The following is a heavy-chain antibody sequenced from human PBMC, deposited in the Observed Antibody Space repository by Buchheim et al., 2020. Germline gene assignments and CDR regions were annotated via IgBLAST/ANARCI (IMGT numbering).Heavy chain of an antibody. V-gene: IGHV3-7*01. J-gene: IGHJ6*02. CDR1: GFTFSSYW. D-gene: IGHD3-3*01. Sequence: EVQLVESGGGLVQPGGSLRLSCAASGFTFSSYWMSWVRQAPGKGLEWVANIKQDGSEKYYVDSVKGRFTISRDNAKNSLYLQMNSLRAEDTAVYYCARNERDYDCWSGYPDYYYYGMDVWGQGTT. CDR3: ARNERDYDCWSGYPDYYYYGMDV. CDR2: IKQDGSEK.